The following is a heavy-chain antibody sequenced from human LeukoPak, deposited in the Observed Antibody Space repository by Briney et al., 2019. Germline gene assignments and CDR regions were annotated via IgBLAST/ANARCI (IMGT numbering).Heavy chain of an antibody. CDR1: GYTFTGYY. Sequence: GASVKVSCKASGYTFTGYYMHWVRQAPGQGLEWMGWINPNSGGTNYAQKFQGRVTMTRDTSISTAYMELSRLRYDDTAVYYCATERGGIVVVPAATHYFDYWGQGTLVTVSS. CDR2: INPNSGGT. J-gene: IGHJ4*02. V-gene: IGHV1-2*02. D-gene: IGHD2-2*01. CDR3: ATERGGIVVVPAATHYFDY.